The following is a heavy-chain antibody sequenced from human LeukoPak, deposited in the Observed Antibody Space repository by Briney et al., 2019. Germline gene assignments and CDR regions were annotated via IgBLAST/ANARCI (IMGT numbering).Heavy chain of an antibody. CDR1: GGSISSSNW. Sequence: PSETLSLTCAVSGGSISSSNWWSWVRQPPGKGLEWIGEIYHSGSTNYNPSLKSRVTISVDKSKNQFSLKLSSVTAADTAMYYCASWSSGWYSTFDYWGQGTLVTVSS. CDR2: IYHSGST. V-gene: IGHV4-4*02. CDR3: ASWSSGWYSTFDY. J-gene: IGHJ4*02. D-gene: IGHD6-19*01.